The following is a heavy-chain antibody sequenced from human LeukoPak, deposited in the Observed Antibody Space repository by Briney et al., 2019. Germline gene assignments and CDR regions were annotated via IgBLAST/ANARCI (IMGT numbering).Heavy chain of an antibody. Sequence: ASVKVSCKASGYTFTSYGISWVRQAPGQGLEWMGWISACNGNTNYAQKLQGRVTMTTDTSTSTAYMELRSLRSDDTAVYYCASTSYYYDSSGYYYWGQGTLVTVSS. CDR1: GYTFTSYG. D-gene: IGHD3-22*01. V-gene: IGHV1-18*01. CDR3: ASTSYYYDSSGYYY. CDR2: ISACNGNT. J-gene: IGHJ4*02.